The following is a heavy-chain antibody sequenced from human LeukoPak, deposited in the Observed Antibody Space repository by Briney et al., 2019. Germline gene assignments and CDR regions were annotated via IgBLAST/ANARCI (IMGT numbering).Heavy chain of an antibody. CDR3: AELGITMIGGV. CDR2: ISSSSSTI. V-gene: IGHV3-11*04. J-gene: IGHJ6*04. Sequence: GGSLRLSCAASGFIFSDYYMTWIRQAPGKGLEWVSYISSSSSTIYYADSVKGRFTISRDNAKNSLYLQMNSLRAEDTAVYYCAELGITMIGGVWGKGTTVTISS. CDR1: GFIFSDYY. D-gene: IGHD3-10*02.